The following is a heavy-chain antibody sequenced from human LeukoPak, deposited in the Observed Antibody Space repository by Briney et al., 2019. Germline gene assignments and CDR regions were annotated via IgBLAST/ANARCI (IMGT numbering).Heavy chain of an antibody. V-gene: IGHV1-69*13. J-gene: IGHJ4*02. CDR2: IIPIFGTA. CDR3: AISVDY. Sequence: SVRVSCKASGYTFNSYGISWVRQAPGQGLEWMGGIIPIFGTANYAQKFQGRVTITADESTSTAYMELSGLRSEDTGVYYCAISVDYWGQGTLVTVSS. CDR1: GYTFNSYG.